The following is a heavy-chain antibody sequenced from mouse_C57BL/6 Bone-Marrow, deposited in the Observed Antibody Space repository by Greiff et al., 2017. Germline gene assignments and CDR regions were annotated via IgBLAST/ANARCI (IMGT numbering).Heavy chain of an antibody. V-gene: IGHV5-16*01. CDR1: GFTFSDYY. J-gene: IGHJ2*01. Sequence: EVQVVESEGGLVQPGSSMKLSCTASGFTFSDYYMAWVRQVPEKGLEWVANINYDGSSTYYLDSLKSRFIISRDNAKNILYLQMSSLKSEDTATYDCARDRGGNYSYYLDYWGQGTTLTVSS. CDR2: INYDGSST. CDR3: ARDRGGNYSYYLDY. D-gene: IGHD2-1*01.